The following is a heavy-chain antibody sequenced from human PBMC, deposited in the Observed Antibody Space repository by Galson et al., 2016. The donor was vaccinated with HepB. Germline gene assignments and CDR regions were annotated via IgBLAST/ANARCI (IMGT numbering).Heavy chain of an antibody. Sequence: SLRLSCAASGFHFSSYGIHWVRQAPGKGLEWVALISYDGYEKYYGDSVKGRFTISRDNSESTLYLQVNSLRHDDTALYYCGKVIPNYNFYYGVDVWGQGTTVIVSS. CDR1: GFHFSSYG. D-gene: IGHD2-2*02. CDR3: GKVIPNYNFYYGVDV. J-gene: IGHJ6*02. CDR2: ISYDGYEK. V-gene: IGHV3-30*18.